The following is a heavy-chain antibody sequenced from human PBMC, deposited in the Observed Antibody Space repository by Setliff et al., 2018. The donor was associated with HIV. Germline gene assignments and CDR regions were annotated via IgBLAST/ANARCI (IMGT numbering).Heavy chain of an antibody. CDR1: GGAFSGYY. J-gene: IGHJ4*02. D-gene: IGHD2-15*01. CDR2: INHRGIA. Sequence: PSETLSLTCAVYGGAFSGYYWTWIRQSPSGLEWIGEINHRGIANSSPSLKSRVTMSVDTSKNQFSLKLSSVTAADTAVYYCARQCSGDFCYGYWGQGTLVTVSS. V-gene: IGHV4-34*01. CDR3: ARQCSGDFCYGY.